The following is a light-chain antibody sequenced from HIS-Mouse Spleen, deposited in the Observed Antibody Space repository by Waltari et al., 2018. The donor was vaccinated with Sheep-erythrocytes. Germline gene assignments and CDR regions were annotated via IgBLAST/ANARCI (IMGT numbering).Light chain of an antibody. Sequence: QSALTQPASVSGSPGQSITISCTGTSSDVGSYNLVSWYQQHPGKAPKRMIYEGSKRPSGVSNRFSGSKSRNTASLNISGLQAEDEADYYCCSYAGSSTPWVFGGGTKLTVL. J-gene: IGLJ3*02. CDR3: CSYAGSSTPWV. CDR1: SSDVGSYNL. CDR2: EGS. V-gene: IGLV2-23*01.